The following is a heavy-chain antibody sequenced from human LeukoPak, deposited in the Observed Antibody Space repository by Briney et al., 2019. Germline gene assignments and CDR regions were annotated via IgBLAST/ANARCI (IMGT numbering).Heavy chain of an antibody. CDR1: EFRVSYNY. V-gene: IGHV3-7*01. Sequence: GGSLRLSCKVSEFRVSYNYMTWVRQAPGKGLEWVANIKQDATEIYYADSVKGRLTISRDNARKSLFLQMSILRVGDTALYYCARLNWDDGEVSGFDQWGQGILVTVSS. D-gene: IGHD1-26*01. CDR3: ARLNWDDGEVSGFDQ. J-gene: IGHJ5*02. CDR2: IKQDATEI.